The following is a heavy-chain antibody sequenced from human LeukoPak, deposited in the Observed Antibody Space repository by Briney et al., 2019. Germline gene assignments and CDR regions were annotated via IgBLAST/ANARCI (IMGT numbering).Heavy chain of an antibody. Sequence: ASVTVSCKASGGTFSSYAISWVRQAPGQGLEWMGGIIPIFGTANYAQKFQGRVTITADDSTSTAYMELSSLRSEDTAVYYCARVVVVVAATLKYGNGMDVWGQGTTVTVSS. CDR2: IIPIFGTA. V-gene: IGHV1-69*13. J-gene: IGHJ6*02. D-gene: IGHD2-15*01. CDR1: GGTFSSYA. CDR3: ARVVVVVAATLKYGNGMDV.